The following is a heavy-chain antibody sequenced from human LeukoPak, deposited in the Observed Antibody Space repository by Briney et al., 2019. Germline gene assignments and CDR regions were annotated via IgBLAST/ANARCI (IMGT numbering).Heavy chain of an antibody. CDR3: AKDILQKGPPRGNSFGY. V-gene: IGHV3-43*02. D-gene: IGHD4-23*01. J-gene: IGHJ4*02. CDR2: ISGDGGST. Sequence: PGGSLRLSCAASGFTFDDYAMHWVRQAPGKGLEWVSLISGDGGSTYYADSVKGRFTIPRDNSKNSLYLQMNSLRTEDTALYYCAKDILQKGPPRGNSFGYWGQGTLVTVSS. CDR1: GFTFDDYA.